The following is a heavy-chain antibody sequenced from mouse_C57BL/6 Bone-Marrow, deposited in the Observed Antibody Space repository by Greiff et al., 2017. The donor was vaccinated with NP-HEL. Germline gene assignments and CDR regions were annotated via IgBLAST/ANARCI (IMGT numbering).Heavy chain of an antibody. CDR1: GYTFTSYD. D-gene: IGHD2-5*01. J-gene: IGHJ4*01. CDR3: AREDYYSNYGGAMDY. CDR2: IYPRDGST. Sequence: QVQLQQSGPELVKPGASVKLSCKASGYTFTSYDINWVKQRPGQGLEWIGWIYPRDGSTKYNEKFKGKATLTADTSSSTAYMELHSLTSEDSAVYCWAREDYYSNYGGAMDYWGQGTSVTVSS. V-gene: IGHV1-85*01.